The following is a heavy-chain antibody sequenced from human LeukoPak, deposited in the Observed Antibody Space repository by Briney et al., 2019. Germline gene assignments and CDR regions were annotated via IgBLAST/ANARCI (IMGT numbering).Heavy chain of an antibody. Sequence: ASVKVSCKASGYTFTGHYMHWVRQAPGQGLEWMGRIDPKSGDTNYAQKFQGRVTLTRDTSISTAYMELSSLRSEDTAVYYCARCGNYDFWSGYSDSHWFDPWGQGTLVTVSS. CDR3: ARCGNYDFWSGYSDSHWFDP. D-gene: IGHD3-3*01. CDR2: IDPKSGDT. J-gene: IGHJ5*02. V-gene: IGHV1-2*06. CDR1: GYTFTGHY.